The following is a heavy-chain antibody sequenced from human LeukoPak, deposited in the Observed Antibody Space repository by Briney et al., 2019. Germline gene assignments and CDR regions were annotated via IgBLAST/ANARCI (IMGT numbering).Heavy chain of an antibody. J-gene: IGHJ4*02. V-gene: IGHV3-11*05. CDR1: GFTFSSYY. Sequence: GSLRLSCAASGFTFSSYYMSWICHGQGQGLEWDSYISSSSSYTTYANSVRGRFTISRDNAKSSLYMQMNSLGDEDTAVYYCARVICGGDCYWPTYFDYWGQGTLVTVSS. CDR3: ARVICGGDCYWPTYFDY. CDR2: ISSSSSYT. D-gene: IGHD2-21*02.